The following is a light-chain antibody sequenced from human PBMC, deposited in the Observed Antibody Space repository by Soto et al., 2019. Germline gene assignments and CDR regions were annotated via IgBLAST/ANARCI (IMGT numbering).Light chain of an antibody. J-gene: IGLJ1*01. CDR3: CSYTTSNTRQIV. CDR1: SSDVGGYNY. Sequence: QSALTQPASVSGSPGQPITISCTGTSSDVGGYNYVSWYQQHPGKAPKFMIYDVSNRPSGVSNRFSGSKSGNTDSLTISGLQAEDEADYYCCSYTTSNTRQIVFGTGTKVTVL. CDR2: DVS. V-gene: IGLV2-14*01.